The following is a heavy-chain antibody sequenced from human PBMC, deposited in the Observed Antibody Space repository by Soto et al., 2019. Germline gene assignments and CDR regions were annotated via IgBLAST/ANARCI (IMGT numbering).Heavy chain of an antibody. Sequence: GGSLRLSCAASCFTFSTYWMSWVRQAPGKGLEWVANIKYDGSEIFYVDSVKGRFTISRDNAKNSLYLQLNSLRGEDTAVYYCATPSYNSGSYYDNWGQGT. V-gene: IGHV3-7*02. CDR1: CFTFSTYW. CDR3: ATPSYNSGSYYDN. J-gene: IGHJ4*02. CDR2: IKYDGSEI. D-gene: IGHD3-10*01.